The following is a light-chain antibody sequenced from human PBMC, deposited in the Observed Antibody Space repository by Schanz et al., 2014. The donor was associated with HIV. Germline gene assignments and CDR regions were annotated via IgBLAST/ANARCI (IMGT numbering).Light chain of an antibody. V-gene: IGKV1-12*01. J-gene: IGKJ4*01. CDR1: QGIGSW. CDR2: GAS. CDR3: QQSSSAPLS. Sequence: DIQMTQSPSSVSASVGDRVTITCRASQGIGSWLAWYQQKPGKAPTLLIYGASSLRSGVPARFSGSGSGTDFTLTISSLQPEDFATYYCQQSSSAPLSFGGGTKVEIK.